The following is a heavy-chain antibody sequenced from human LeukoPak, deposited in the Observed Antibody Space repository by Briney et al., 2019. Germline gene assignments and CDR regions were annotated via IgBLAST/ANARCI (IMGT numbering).Heavy chain of an antibody. V-gene: IGHV3-48*01. CDR2: ISSSSSTI. D-gene: IGHD3-22*01. Sequence: GGSLRLSCVGSGFTFSSYHMNWVRQAPGKGLEWVSYISSSSSTIYYADSVKGRFTISRDNAKNSLYLQTNSLRAEDTAVYYCARAQYYSNSTGYYYLHYWGQGTLVTVSS. J-gene: IGHJ4*02. CDR1: GFTFSSYH. CDR3: ARAQYYSNSTGYYYLHY.